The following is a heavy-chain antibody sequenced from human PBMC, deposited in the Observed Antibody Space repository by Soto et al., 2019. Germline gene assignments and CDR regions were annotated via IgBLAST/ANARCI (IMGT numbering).Heavy chain of an antibody. D-gene: IGHD3-22*01. J-gene: IGHJ4*02. CDR3: ARERGLYNSGRSQLDY. V-gene: IGHV1-69*01. CDR2: IIPRFGTR. Sequence: QVQLVQSGAEVKKPGSSVSVSCKASGGPFSMYTFNWVRQAPGQGLEWLGGIIPRFGTRNYAPTLQGRVTISAVDSTNTAYLELSSLRSEDTAIYYCARERGLYNSGRSQLDYWGQGTLVTVSS. CDR1: GGPFSMYT.